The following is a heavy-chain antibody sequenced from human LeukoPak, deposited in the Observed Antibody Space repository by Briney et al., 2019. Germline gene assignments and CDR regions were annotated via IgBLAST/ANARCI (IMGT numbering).Heavy chain of an antibody. V-gene: IGHV3-30*02. CDR3: TKGDDYGASARLPKFNWFDP. CDR2: IRYDGNNK. D-gene: IGHD4-17*01. Sequence: PGGSLRLSCAASGFTFTTCAMHWVRQAPGKGLEWVAYIRYDGNNKNCADSVKGRFTISRDNSKDMLYLQMNSLRPEDTAVYYCTKGDDYGASARLPKFNWFDPWGQGTLVTVSS. CDR1: GFTFTTCA. J-gene: IGHJ5*02.